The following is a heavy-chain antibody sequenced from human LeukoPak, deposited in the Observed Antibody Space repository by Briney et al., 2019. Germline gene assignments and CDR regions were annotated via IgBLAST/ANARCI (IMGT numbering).Heavy chain of an antibody. CDR3: AKIGGDYGDYSF. D-gene: IGHD4-17*01. Sequence: GGSLRLSCAASTFTLSTYSMNWVRQAPGKGLEWVALLSYAGDNKYYADSVKGRFTISRDNSKNTLYLQMNSLRAEDTAVYYCAKIGGDYGDYSFWGQGTLVTVSS. CDR2: LSYAGDNK. J-gene: IGHJ4*02. V-gene: IGHV3-30-3*02. CDR1: TFTLSTYS.